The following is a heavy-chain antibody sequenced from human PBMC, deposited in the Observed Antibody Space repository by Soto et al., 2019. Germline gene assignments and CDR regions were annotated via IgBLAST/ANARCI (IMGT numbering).Heavy chain of an antibody. CDR1: GFTFSNYW. V-gene: IGHV3-74*01. J-gene: IGHJ6*02. D-gene: IGHD3-10*01. CDR2: INGDGSGR. Sequence: EVQLVESGGGLVQPGGSLRLSCAASGFTFSNYWMHWVRQVPGEGLLWVSRINGDGSGRSYADSVKGRFTVSRDNAKNTVYLQMNSLRAEDTAGYYCARAVTWGLDVWGQGTTVSISS. CDR3: ARAVTWGLDV.